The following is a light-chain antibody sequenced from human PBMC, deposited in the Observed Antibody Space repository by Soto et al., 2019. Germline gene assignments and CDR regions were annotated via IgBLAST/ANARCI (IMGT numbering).Light chain of an antibody. V-gene: IGKV1-39*01. J-gene: IGKJ5*01. CDR1: QSIFSS. Sequence: IQPSLSPSSLSASVGDRVTITCRAGQSIFSSLNWYQQRPGKAPTLLIYAASSLQSGVPSRFRGSGYGTDFALTITSLQAEDFSAYYYQQSYNSPPFTFGQGTRLEIK. CDR2: AAS. CDR3: QQSYNSPPFT.